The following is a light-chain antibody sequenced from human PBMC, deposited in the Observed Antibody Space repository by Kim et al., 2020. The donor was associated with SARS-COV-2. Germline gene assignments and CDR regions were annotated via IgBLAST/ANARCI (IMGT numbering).Light chain of an antibody. V-gene: IGLV10-54*04. Sequence: QTATLTCTGNSNNVGNQGAAWLQQHQGHPPKLLSYRNNNRPPGISERFSASRSRNTASLTIIGLQVEDEADYYCSAWDSSLSAWVFGGGTQLTVL. CDR1: SNNVGNQG. J-gene: IGLJ3*02. CDR2: RNN. CDR3: SAWDSSLSAWV.